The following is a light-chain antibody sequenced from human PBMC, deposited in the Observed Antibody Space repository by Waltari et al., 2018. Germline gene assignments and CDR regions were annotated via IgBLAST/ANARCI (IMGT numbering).Light chain of an antibody. Sequence: QSALTQPASVSGSPGQSITISCPGTDSDVGAYDFFHWYQQHPGKAPHLIIYEVSNRPSGISNRFSASKSGNTASLTISGLQAEDEADYYCSSYTTSSAPGVFGTGTRVTVL. CDR2: EVS. CDR3: SSYTTSSAPGV. J-gene: IGLJ1*01. V-gene: IGLV2-14*01. CDR1: DSDVGAYDF.